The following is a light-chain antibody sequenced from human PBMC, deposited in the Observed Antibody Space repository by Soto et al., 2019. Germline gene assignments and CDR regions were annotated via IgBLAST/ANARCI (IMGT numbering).Light chain of an antibody. CDR2: AAS. CDR1: QSISSW. Sequence: DIKITEYTSSRSSSIEDGVIISFRASQSISSWLAWYQQKPGKAPKLLIYAASSLQSGVPSRFSGSESGTDFTLTISSLQPEDCAIYFCQQANSFPITFGQGTKVDIK. J-gene: IGKJ1*01. V-gene: IGKV1-12*01. CDR3: QQANSFPIT.